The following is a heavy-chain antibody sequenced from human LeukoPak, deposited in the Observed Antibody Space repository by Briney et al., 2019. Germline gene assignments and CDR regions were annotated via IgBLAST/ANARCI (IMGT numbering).Heavy chain of an antibody. V-gene: IGHV3-7*03. J-gene: IGHJ4*02. CDR3: ARDGYEPGLYFDY. Sequence: GGSLRLSCVASGFSFRSYWMNWVRQAPGKGLEWVASIKYDESEKYSVGGRFTISRDNAKKSLYLQIDSLRAGDTAMYYCARDGYEPGLYFDYWGQGTLVTASS. D-gene: IGHD1-14*01. CDR1: GFSFRSYW. CDR2: IKYDESE.